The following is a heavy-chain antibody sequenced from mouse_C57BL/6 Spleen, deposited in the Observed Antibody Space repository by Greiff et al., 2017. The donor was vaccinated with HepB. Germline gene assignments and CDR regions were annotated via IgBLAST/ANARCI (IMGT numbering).Heavy chain of an antibody. CDR1: GYTFTSYW. J-gene: IGHJ3*01. CDR2: IYPSDSET. V-gene: IGHV1-61*01. D-gene: IGHD1-1*01. Sequence: VQLKQPGAELVRPGSSVKLSCKASGYTFTSYWMDWVKQRPGQGLEWIGNIYPSDSETHYNQKFKDKATLTVDKSSSTAYMQLSSLTSEDSAVYYCARRGYGSAWFAYWGQGTLVTVSA. CDR3: ARRGYGSAWFAY.